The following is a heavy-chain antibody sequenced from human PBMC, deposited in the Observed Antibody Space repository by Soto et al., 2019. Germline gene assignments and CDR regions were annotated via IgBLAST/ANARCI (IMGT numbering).Heavy chain of an antibody. Sequence: EVHLLEFGGGLVQPGGSLRLSCAASGFTFSNYAMNWVRQAPRKGLEWVSGITGSGGTTFYADSVKGWFTISRDNSKITVYLQMNSVRAHATAVYYCAKEYTSNSRGSFHYWGQGPLVTVSS. CDR3: AKEYTSNSRGSFHY. J-gene: IGHJ4*02. V-gene: IGHV3-23*01. CDR2: ITGSGGTT. D-gene: IGHD3-22*01. CDR1: GFTFSNYA.